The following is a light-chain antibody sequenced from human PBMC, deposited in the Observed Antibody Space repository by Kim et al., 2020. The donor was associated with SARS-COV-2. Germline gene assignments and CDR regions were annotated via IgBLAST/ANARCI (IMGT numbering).Light chain of an antibody. J-gene: IGKJ1*01. CDR1: QGIRRD. CDR3: LQDYDFPWT. V-gene: IGKV1-6*01. CDR2: LTS. Sequence: PSVGDTVSITCRASQGIRRDLAWYQQKPGTAPTLLIFLTSKLHTGVPSRFSGSSSGADFTLTITSLQPEDFATYYCLQDYDFPWTFGQGTKVDVK.